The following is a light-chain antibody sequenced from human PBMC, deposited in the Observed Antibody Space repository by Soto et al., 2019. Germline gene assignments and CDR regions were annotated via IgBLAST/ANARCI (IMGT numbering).Light chain of an antibody. Sequence: EIVLTQSPGTLSLSPGERATLSCRASQRVSSSFLAWYQQKPGQAPRLLIYGASSRATGIPDRFSGSGSGTDFRLTISRLEPEDVAVYYCQQYGSSPLTFGGGTKVEIK. CDR1: QRVSSSF. CDR3: QQYGSSPLT. J-gene: IGKJ4*01. CDR2: GAS. V-gene: IGKV3-20*01.